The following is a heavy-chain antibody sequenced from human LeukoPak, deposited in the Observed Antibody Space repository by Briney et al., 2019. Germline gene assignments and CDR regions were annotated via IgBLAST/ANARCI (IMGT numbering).Heavy chain of an antibody. J-gene: IGHJ4*02. CDR2: IRYDGSKK. D-gene: IGHD6-19*01. CDR3: AREDSSGWYTAY. CDR1: GYTLTELS. Sequence: SCKVSGYTLTELSMHWVRQAPGKGLEWVATIRYDGSKKWYAESVRGRFTISRDDSKNTLFLQMNNLRVEDTAVYYCAREDSSGWYTAYWGQGTLVTVSS. V-gene: IGHV3-33*01.